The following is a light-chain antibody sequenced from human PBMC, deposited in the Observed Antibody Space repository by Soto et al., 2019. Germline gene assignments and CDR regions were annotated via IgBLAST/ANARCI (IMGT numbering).Light chain of an antibody. CDR3: SSYTSSSTPYV. CDR1: SSDVGGYNY. V-gene: IGLV2-14*01. CDR2: EVS. Sequence: QSTRRHPASVSWSPGHLITISCTGTSSDVGGYNYVSWYQQHPGRAPKLMIYEVSNRPSGVSNRFSGSKSGNMASLTISGLHAEDEPDYYCSSYTSSSTPYVFGTGTKVTVL. J-gene: IGLJ1*01.